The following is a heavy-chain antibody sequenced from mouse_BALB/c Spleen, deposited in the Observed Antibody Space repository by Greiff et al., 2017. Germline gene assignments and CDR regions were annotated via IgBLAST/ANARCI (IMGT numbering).Heavy chain of an antibody. CDR2: IDPSDSYT. V-gene: IGHV1-69*02. CDR1: GYTFTSYW. J-gene: IGHJ3*01. Sequence: VQLQQPGAELVKPGASVKLSCKASGYTFTSYWMHWVKQRPGQGLEWIGEIDPSDSYTNYNQKFKGKATLTVDKSSSTAYMQLSSLTSEDSAVYYCASCDGYYSFAYWGQETLVTVSA. D-gene: IGHD2-3*01. CDR3: ASCDGYYSFAY.